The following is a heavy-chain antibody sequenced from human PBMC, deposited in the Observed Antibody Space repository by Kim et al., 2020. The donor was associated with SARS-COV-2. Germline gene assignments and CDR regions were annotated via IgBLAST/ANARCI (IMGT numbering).Heavy chain of an antibody. V-gene: IGHV1-3*01. J-gene: IGHJ5*02. Sequence: YSQKFQGRVTITRDTSASTAYMELSSLRSEDTAVYYCARDVGLPLLGLDPWGQGTLVTVSS. CDR3: ARDVGLPLLGLDP. D-gene: IGHD1-26*01.